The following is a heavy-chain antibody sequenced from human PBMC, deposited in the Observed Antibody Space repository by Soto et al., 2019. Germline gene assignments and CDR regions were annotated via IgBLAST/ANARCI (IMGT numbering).Heavy chain of an antibody. CDR2: IIPTFGTA. D-gene: IGHD6-13*01. V-gene: IGHV1-69*13. J-gene: IGHJ4*02. Sequence: SVKVSCKASGGTFSSYAISWVRQAPGQGLEWMGGIIPTFGTANYAQKFQGRVTITADESTSTAYMELSSLRSEDTAVYYCARRYSWSSSWYSTGGYYFDDWGQGTLVNVS. CDR1: GGTFSSYA. CDR3: ARRYSWSSSWYSTGGYYFDD.